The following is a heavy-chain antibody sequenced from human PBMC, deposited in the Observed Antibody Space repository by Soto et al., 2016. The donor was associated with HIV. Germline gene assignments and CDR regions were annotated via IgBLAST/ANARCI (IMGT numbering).Heavy chain of an antibody. CDR3: ASTITMIVVASGAFDI. CDR1: GFTVSSNY. Sequence: EVQLVESGGGLVQPGGSLRLSCAASGFTVSSNYMSWVRQAPGKGLEWVSVIYSGGSTYYADSVKGRFTISRDNSKNTLYLQMNSLRAEDTAVYYCASTITMIVVASGAFDIWGQGTMVTVSS. CDR2: IYSGGST. D-gene: IGHD3-22*01. V-gene: IGHV3-66*01. J-gene: IGHJ3*02.